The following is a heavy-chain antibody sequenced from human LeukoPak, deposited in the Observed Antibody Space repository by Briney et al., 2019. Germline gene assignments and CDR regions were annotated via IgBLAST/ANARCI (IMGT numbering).Heavy chain of an antibody. J-gene: IGHJ6*02. CDR1: GFTFSSYA. D-gene: IGHD6-19*01. CDR3: ARDDKGSGWSYYGMDV. Sequence: PGGSLRLSCAASGFTFSSYAMSWVRQAPGKGLEWVSAISGSGGSTYYADSVKGRFTISRDNSKNTLYLQMNSLRAEDTAVYYCARDDKGSGWSYYGMDVWGQGTTVTASS. V-gene: IGHV3-23*01. CDR2: ISGSGGST.